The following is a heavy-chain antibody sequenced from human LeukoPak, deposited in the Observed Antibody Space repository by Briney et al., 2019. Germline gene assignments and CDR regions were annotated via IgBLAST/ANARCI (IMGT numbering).Heavy chain of an antibody. CDR3: ARDIVVVVAANTFDY. CDR2: INPNSGGT. J-gene: IGHJ4*02. Sequence: GASVKVSCKASGYTFTGYYMHWVRQAPGQGLEWMGRINPNSGGTNYAQKFQGRVTMTRDTSISTAYMELSRLRSDDTAVYYCARDIVVVVAANTFDYWGQGTLVTVSS. D-gene: IGHD2-15*01. V-gene: IGHV1-2*06. CDR1: GYTFTGYY.